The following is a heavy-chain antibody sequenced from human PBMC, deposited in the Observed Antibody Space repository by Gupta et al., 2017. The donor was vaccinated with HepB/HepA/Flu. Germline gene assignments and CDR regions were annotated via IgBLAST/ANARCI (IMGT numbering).Heavy chain of an antibody. CDR1: GGSVNSADHY. CDR2: IYFNGAA. D-gene: IGHD1-20*01. V-gene: IGHV4-31*03. J-gene: IGHJ4*02. CDR3: ATCQGVGNNWNDHS. Sequence: QVQLQESGPGLVKPSQTLSLTCTVSGGSVNSADHYWSWIRQHPGKGLEWIGYIYFNGAAYYNPSLKSRVTMSLDTSKNHFSLELMYVTAADTAVYYCATCQGVGNNWNDHSWGQGTHVTVSS.